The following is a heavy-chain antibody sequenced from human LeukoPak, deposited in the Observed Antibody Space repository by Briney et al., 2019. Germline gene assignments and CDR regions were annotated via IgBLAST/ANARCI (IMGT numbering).Heavy chain of an antibody. D-gene: IGHD3-22*01. Sequence: ASVKLSCKASGGTFSSYAISWVRQAPGQGLEWMGWINTNTGNPTYAQGFTGRFVFSLDTSVSTAYLQISSLKAEDTAVYYCARGGGDDDSSGSLWGQGTTVTVSS. J-gene: IGHJ6*02. CDR3: ARGGGDDDSSGSL. CDR1: GGTFSSYA. V-gene: IGHV7-4-1*02. CDR2: INTNTGNP.